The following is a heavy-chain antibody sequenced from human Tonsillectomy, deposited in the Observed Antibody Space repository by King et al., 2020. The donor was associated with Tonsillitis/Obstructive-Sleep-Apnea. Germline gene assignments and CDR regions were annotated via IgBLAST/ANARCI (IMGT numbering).Heavy chain of an antibody. D-gene: IGHD6-19*01. CDR2: IYYSGTA. CDR3: VRRRTDRSGWPLDY. CDR1: GGSISSSSYY. J-gene: IGHJ4*02. V-gene: IGHV4-39*01. Sequence: QLQESGPGLVKPSETLSLTCIVSGGSISSSSYYWGWVRQPPGKGLEWIGHIYYSGTAHYNPSLKSRVTISVDTSKNQFSLNLNSVTAADTAVYFCVRRRTDRSGWPLDYWGQGTLVTVSS.